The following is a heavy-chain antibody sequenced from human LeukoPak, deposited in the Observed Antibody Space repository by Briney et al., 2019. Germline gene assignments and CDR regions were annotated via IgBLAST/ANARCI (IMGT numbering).Heavy chain of an antibody. CDR1: GGSISSHY. D-gene: IGHD6-13*01. Sequence: PSETLSLTCTVSGGSISSHYWAWIRQPPGKGLEWIGYISYTASTNYNPSLKSRVTISVDTSKNQFSLKLRSVTAADTAVYYCAREGYSSNWYDYWGQGTLVTISS. CDR2: ISYTAST. V-gene: IGHV4-59*11. CDR3: AREGYSSNWYDY. J-gene: IGHJ5*01.